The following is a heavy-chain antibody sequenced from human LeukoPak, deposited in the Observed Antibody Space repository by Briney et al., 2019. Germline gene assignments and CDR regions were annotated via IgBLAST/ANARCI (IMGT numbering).Heavy chain of an antibody. CDR3: ARDFGGYCSSSNCYLGWLDY. CDR2: IISSGSYI. Sequence: GGSLRLSCAASGFTFSSYTMNWVRQAPGKGLEWVSSIISSGSYIYYADSVKGRFTISRDNAKNSLYLQMNSLRAEDTAVYYCARDFGGYCSSSNCYLGWLDYWGQGTLVTVSS. CDR1: GFTFSSYT. D-gene: IGHD2-2*01. J-gene: IGHJ4*02. V-gene: IGHV3-21*03.